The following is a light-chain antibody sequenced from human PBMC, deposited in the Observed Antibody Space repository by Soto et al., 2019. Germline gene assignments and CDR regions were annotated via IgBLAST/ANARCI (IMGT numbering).Light chain of an antibody. CDR1: SSDVGGYNY. CDR2: DVS. CDR3: SSYSNSTTRV. J-gene: IGLJ2*01. Sequence: QSVLTQPASVSGSPGQSITISCTGTSSDVGGYNYVSWYQQHPGKAPKLMIYDVSYRPPGVSNRFSGSKSGDTASLTISGLQAEDEADYYCSSYSNSTTRVFGGGTKVTVL. V-gene: IGLV2-14*03.